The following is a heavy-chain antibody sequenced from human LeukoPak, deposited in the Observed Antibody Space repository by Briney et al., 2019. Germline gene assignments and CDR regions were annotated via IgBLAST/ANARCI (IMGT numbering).Heavy chain of an antibody. D-gene: IGHD1-1*01. CDR2: IYYSGST. CDR3: AGIQLERRWFDP. V-gene: IGHV4-59*01. CDR1: GGSISSYY. Sequence: SETPSLTCTVSGGSISSYYWSWIRQPPGKGLEWIGYIYYSGSTNYNPSLKSRVTISVDTSKNQFSLKLSSVTAADTAVYYCAGIQLERRWFDPWGQGTLVTVSS. J-gene: IGHJ5*02.